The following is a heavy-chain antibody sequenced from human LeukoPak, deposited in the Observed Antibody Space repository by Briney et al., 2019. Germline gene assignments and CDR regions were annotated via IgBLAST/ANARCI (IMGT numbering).Heavy chain of an antibody. D-gene: IGHD2-21*02. Sequence: PGGSLRLSCAASGFTVSSNYMSWVRQAPGKGLEWVSVIYSGGSTYYADSVKGRFTISRGNSKNTLYLQMNSLRAEDTAVYYCARFPPTYCGGDCRTTFDPWGQGTLVTVSS. J-gene: IGHJ5*02. CDR3: ARFPPTYCGGDCRTTFDP. V-gene: IGHV3-66*01. CDR1: GFTVSSNY. CDR2: IYSGGST.